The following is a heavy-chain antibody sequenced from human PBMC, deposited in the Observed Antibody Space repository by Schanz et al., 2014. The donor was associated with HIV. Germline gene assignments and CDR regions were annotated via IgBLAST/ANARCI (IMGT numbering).Heavy chain of an antibody. CDR2: IGYDGNNK. CDR1: GFTFSIFG. J-gene: IGHJ3*02. CDR3: ARPFRSGWFEGIRNDAFDI. D-gene: IGHD6-19*01. V-gene: IGHV3-33*01. Sequence: QVQLVESGGGVVQPGRSLRLSCAASGFTFSIFGMHWVRQAPGKGLEWVAIIGYDGNNKYYADSVKGRFTISRDNSKNTLFLQMNSLRVEDTAVYYCARPFRSGWFEGIRNDAFDIWGQGTMVTVSS.